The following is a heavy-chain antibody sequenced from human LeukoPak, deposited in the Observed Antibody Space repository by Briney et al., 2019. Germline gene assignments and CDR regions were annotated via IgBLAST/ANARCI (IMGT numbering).Heavy chain of an antibody. CDR3: ARHYDILTGYYSYYYMDV. V-gene: IGHV4-38-2*01. D-gene: IGHD3-9*01. CDR1: GYSISSGYY. J-gene: IGHJ6*03. CDR2: IYHSGST. Sequence: TETLSLTCAVSGYSISSGYYWGWIRQPPGTGLEWIGSIYHSGSTYYNPSLKSRVHISVDTSKNPFSLKLSSVTAADTAVYYCARHYDILTGYYSYYYMDVWGKGTTVTVSS.